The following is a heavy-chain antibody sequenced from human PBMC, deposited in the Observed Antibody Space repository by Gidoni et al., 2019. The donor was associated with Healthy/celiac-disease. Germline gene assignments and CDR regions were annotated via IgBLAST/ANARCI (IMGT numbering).Heavy chain of an antibody. J-gene: IGHJ3*02. V-gene: IGHV3-23*01. D-gene: IGHD3-10*01. CDR1: GFTFSSYA. CDR2: ISVSGGRT. Sequence: VQLLESGGGLVQPAGSLRLACAASGFTFSSYAMSWVRQAPGKGLEWVSAISVSGGRTYYADAVKGRFTISSDNSKNTLYLQMNSLRAEDTAVYYCAKVRRRFGDSDAFDIWGQGTMVTVSS. CDR3: AKVRRRFGDSDAFDI.